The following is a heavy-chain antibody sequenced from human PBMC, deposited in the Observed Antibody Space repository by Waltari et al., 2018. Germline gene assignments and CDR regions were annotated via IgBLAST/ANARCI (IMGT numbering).Heavy chain of an antibody. CDR2: NNHSGSP. Sequence: QVQLQQWGAGLLKPSETLSLTCAVYGGSFSGYYWSWIRQPPGKGRELIGENNHSGSPTNTPSLNGRVTISVDTSKNQFALKLSSVTAADTAVYYCARVPSLYCSGGSCYLDYWGQGTLVTVSS. J-gene: IGHJ4*02. CDR3: ARVPSLYCSGGSCYLDY. CDR1: GGSFSGYY. D-gene: IGHD2-15*01. V-gene: IGHV4-34*01.